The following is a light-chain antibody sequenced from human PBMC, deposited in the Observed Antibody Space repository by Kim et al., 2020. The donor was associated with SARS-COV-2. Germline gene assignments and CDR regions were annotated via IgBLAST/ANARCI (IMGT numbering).Light chain of an antibody. CDR1: QSVSSSY. J-gene: IGKJ3*01. Sequence: SPGERSTPSCRASQSVSSSYLAWYQQKPGQAPRLLIYGASSRATGIPDRFSGSGSGTDFTLTISRLEPEDVAVYYCQQYGSSLFTFGPGTKVDIK. V-gene: IGKV3-20*01. CDR2: GAS. CDR3: QQYGSSLFT.